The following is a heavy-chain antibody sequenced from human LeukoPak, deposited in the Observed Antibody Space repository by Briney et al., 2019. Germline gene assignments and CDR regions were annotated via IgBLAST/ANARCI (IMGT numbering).Heavy chain of an antibody. CDR1: GYTFTSYG. CDR2: ISVYNGNT. J-gene: IGHJ5*02. Sequence: GASVKVSCKASGYTFTSYGVSWVRQAPGQGLEWMGWISVYNGNTNYAQKFQGRVTMTTDTSTTTAYMELRSLRSDDSAVYYCARDRRIVSSGQNWFDPWGQGTLVTVSS. V-gene: IGHV1-18*01. CDR3: ARDRRIVSSGQNWFDP. D-gene: IGHD3-22*01.